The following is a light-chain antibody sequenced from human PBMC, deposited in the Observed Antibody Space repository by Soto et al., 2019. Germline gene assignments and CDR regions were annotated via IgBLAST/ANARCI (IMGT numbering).Light chain of an antibody. CDR2: GAS. Sequence: EIVMTQSPDTLSASPGERVTLSCRASQSVNTNLAWYQQKPGQGPRLLIYGASTRATNITARFSGSGSGTEFTLTISSLQSEDFAVYYCQQYNNWPPHTFGQGTKLEIK. J-gene: IGKJ2*01. CDR1: QSVNTN. CDR3: QQYNNWPPHT. V-gene: IGKV3-15*01.